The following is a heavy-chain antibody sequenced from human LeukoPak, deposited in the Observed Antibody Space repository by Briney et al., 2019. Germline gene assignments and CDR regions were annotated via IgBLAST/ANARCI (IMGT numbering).Heavy chain of an antibody. V-gene: IGHV5-51*01. Sequence: LGESLKISCKGSGYSFTSYWIGWVRLMPGKGLEWVGIIYPDDSDTRYSPSFQDQVIISADKSISTAYLQWSSLKASDTAMYYCARHYPGGDYFIDYWGQGTLVTVSS. CDR2: IYPDDSDT. CDR3: ARHYPGGDYFIDY. D-gene: IGHD4-17*01. CDR1: GYSFTSYW. J-gene: IGHJ4*02.